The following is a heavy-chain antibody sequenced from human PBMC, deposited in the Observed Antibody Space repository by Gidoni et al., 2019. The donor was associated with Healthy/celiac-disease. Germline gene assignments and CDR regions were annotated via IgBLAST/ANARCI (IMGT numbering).Heavy chain of an antibody. V-gene: IGHV3-23*01. CDR2: ISGSGGST. J-gene: IGHJ4*02. D-gene: IGHD3-3*01. CDR1: GFTFSSYA. CDR3: AKGDVLRFLEWLSQPSHFDY. Sequence: EVQLLESGGGLVQPGGSLRLSCAASGFTFSSYAMSWVRQAPGKGLEWVSAISGSGGSTYYADSVKGRFTISRDNSKNTLYLQMNSLRAEDTAVYYCAKGDVLRFLEWLSQPSHFDYWGQGTLVTVSS.